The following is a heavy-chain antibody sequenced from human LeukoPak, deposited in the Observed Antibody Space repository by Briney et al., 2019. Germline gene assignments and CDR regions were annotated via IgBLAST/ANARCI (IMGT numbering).Heavy chain of an antibody. Sequence: SQTLSLTCAVSGGSISSGGYSWSWIRQPPGKGLEWIGYIYHSGSTYYNPSLKSRVTISVDRSKNQFSLKLSSVTAADTAVYYCARGGPPTVTRFDYWGQGTLVTVS. CDR3: ARGGPPTVTRFDY. V-gene: IGHV4-30-2*01. J-gene: IGHJ4*02. CDR1: GGSISSGGYS. CDR2: IYHSGST. D-gene: IGHD4-17*01.